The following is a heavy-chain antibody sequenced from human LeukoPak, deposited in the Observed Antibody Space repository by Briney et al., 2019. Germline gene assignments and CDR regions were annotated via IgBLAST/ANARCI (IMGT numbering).Heavy chain of an antibody. D-gene: IGHD3-3*01. V-gene: IGHV3-23*01. CDR3: AKETTKYDFWSGYYPHGAFDI. CDR1: GFTFSIYS. J-gene: IGHJ3*02. CDR2: IGRSGDRTT. Sequence: PGGSLRLSCSASGFTFSIYSLDWVRQAPGKGLEWVAYIGRSGDRTTKYADSVKGRFTISRDNSKNTLYLQMNSLRAEDTAVYYCAKETTKYDFWSGYYPHGAFDIWGQGTMVTV.